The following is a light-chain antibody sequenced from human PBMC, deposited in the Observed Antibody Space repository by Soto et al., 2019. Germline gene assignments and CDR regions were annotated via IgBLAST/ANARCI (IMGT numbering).Light chain of an antibody. J-gene: IGLJ1*01. CDR2: DVS. CDR3: SSYTSSSTYV. Sequence: QSVLTQPASVSGSPVQSITISCTGTSSDVGDYNYVSWYQQHPGKAPKLMIFDVSNRPSGVSNRFSGSKSGNMASLTISGLQAEDEAEYYCSSYTSSSTYVFGTGTKVTVL. CDR1: SSDVGDYNY. V-gene: IGLV2-14*01.